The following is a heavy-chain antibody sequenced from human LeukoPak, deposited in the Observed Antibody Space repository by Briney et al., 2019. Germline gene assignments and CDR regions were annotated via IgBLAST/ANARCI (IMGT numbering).Heavy chain of an antibody. V-gene: IGHV3-9*01. J-gene: IGHJ4*02. CDR3: AKGLPVGNMVRGVIFHRGYFDY. Sequence: GGSLRLSCAASGFTFSSYAMSWVRQAPGKGLEWVSGISWNSGSIGYADSVKGRFTISRDNAKNSLYLQMNSLRAEDTALYYCAKGLPVGNMVRGVIFHRGYFDYWGQGTLVTVSS. CDR1: GFTFSSYA. CDR2: ISWNSGSI. D-gene: IGHD3-10*01.